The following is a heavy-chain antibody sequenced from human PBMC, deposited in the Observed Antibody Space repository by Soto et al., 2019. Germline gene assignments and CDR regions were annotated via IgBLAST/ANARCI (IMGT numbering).Heavy chain of an antibody. CDR3: ARGAPYSSSWYYFDY. V-gene: IGHV4-59*01. CDR2: IYYSGST. J-gene: IGHJ4*02. D-gene: IGHD6-13*01. CDR1: GGSISSYY. Sequence: PSETLSLTCTVSGGSISSYYWSWIRQPPGKGLEWLGYIYYSGSTNYNPSLKSRVTISVDTSKNKFSLKLSAVTPAYTAVYYCARGAPYSSSWYYFDYWGQGTLVTSPQ.